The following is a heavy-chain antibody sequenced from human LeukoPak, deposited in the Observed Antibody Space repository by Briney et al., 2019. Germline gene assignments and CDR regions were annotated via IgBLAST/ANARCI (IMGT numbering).Heavy chain of an antibody. D-gene: IGHD3-10*01. CDR2: IDTTTSYK. CDR1: GFTFSTHG. J-gene: IGHJ3*02. Sequence: GGSLRLSCAASGFTFSTHGMNWVRQAPGKGLEGVSFIDTTTSYKYYADSVKGRFTISRDNAKNSLYLQMHSLRADDTAFYYCARGRSITILRGVAISDGFDIWGQGTMVTVSS. CDR3: ARGRSITILRGVAISDGFDI. V-gene: IGHV3-21*01.